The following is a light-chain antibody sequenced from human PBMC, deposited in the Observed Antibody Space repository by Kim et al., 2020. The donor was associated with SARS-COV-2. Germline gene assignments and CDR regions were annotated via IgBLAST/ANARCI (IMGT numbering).Light chain of an antibody. CDR1: KLGDKS. CDR3: QAWDSSTWV. V-gene: IGLV3-1*01. Sequence: VSPGQTASRTGYGDKLGDKSACWHQQKPGQSPVLVIYQDSKRRSWIPERVSGSNTGNTATLTIRGTQAMDEADYYCQAWDSSTWVFGGGTKLTVL. CDR2: QDS. J-gene: IGLJ3*02.